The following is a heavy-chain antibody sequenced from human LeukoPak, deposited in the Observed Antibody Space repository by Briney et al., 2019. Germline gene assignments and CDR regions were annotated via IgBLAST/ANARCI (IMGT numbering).Heavy chain of an antibody. D-gene: IGHD3-22*01. CDR2: ISAYNGNT. Sequence: ASVKVSCKASGYTFTGYYMHWVRQAPGQGLEWMGWISAYNGNTNYAQKLQGRVTMTTDTSTSTAYMELRSLRSDDTAVYYCARDYFETLTYYYDSSGYYYWGQGTLVTVSS. V-gene: IGHV1-18*04. J-gene: IGHJ4*02. CDR1: GYTFTGYY. CDR3: ARDYFETLTYYYDSSGYYY.